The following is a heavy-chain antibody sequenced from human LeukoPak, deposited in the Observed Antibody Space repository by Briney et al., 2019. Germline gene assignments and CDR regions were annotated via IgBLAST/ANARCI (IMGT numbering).Heavy chain of an antibody. J-gene: IGHJ6*01. CDR1: GDSISTYY. D-gene: IGHD6-19*01. Sequence: SETLSLTCNVPGDSISTYYWSWIRQPTGKGLEWIGCVYVTGSNKPNPARQSRITMSVDTSKNQFFLKLTSVTAADKAFYYCAKGRRWLVDRRGQGAPVS. V-gene: IGHV4-4*07. CDR3: AKGRRWLVDR. CDR2: VYVTGSN.